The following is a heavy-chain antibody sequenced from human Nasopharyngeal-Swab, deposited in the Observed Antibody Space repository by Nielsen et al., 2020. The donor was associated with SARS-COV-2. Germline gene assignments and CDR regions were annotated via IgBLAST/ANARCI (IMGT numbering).Heavy chain of an antibody. CDR2: INPNSGGT. D-gene: IGHD1-1*01. CDR3: ARGAGGQLESRGFDY. V-gene: IGHV1-2*06. CDR1: GYTFTGYY. J-gene: IGHJ4*02. Sequence: ASVTVSCKASGYTFTGYYMHWVRQAPGQGLEWMGRINPNSGGTNYAQKFQGRVTMTRDTSISTAYMELSRLRSDDTAVYYCARGAGGQLESRGFDYWGQGTLVTVSS.